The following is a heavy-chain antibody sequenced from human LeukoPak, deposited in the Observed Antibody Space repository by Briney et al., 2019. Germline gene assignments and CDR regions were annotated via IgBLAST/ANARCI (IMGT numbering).Heavy chain of an antibody. Sequence: PGGSLRLSCAASGFTFSSYAMSWVRQAPGKGLEWVSAISGSGGSTYYADSVKGRFTISRDNAKNSLYLQMNSLRAEDTAVYYCARDADDAFDIWGQGTMVTVSS. V-gene: IGHV3-23*01. CDR2: ISGSGGST. CDR1: GFTFSSYA. CDR3: ARDADDAFDI. J-gene: IGHJ3*02.